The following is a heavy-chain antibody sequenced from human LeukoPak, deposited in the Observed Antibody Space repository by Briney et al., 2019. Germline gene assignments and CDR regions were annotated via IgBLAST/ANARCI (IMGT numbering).Heavy chain of an antibody. J-gene: IGHJ4*02. Sequence: GGSLRLSCAASGFTFDDYAMHWVRQAPGKGLEWVSGISWNSGSIGYADSVKGRFTISRDNAKNSLYLQMNSLRAEDTAVYYCARITYYYDSSGYLTDYWGQGTLVTVSS. CDR1: GFTFDDYA. CDR3: ARITYYYDSSGYLTDY. D-gene: IGHD3-22*01. V-gene: IGHV3-9*01. CDR2: ISWNSGSI.